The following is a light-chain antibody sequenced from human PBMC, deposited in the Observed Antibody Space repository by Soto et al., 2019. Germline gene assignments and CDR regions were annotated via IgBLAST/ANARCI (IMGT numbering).Light chain of an antibody. V-gene: IGKV3-20*01. CDR2: GAS. J-gene: IGKJ4*01. Sequence: EIVLTQSPGTLSLCPGERATLSCRASQSVSSSYLAWYQQKPGQAPRLLIYGASSRATRIPDRFSGSGSGTDFTLTISRLEPEDFAVYYCQQFGSSPLFTFGGGTKVEIK. CDR1: QSVSSSY. CDR3: QQFGSSPLFT.